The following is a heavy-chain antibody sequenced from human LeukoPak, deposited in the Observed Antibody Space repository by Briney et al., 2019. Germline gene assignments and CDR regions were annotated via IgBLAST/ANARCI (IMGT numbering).Heavy chain of an antibody. CDR3: ARSNQADDY. Sequence: GGSLRLSCAASGFAFSSYWMHWVRQVPGKGLVWVSRINPGGSSTAYADSVKGRFTISRDNAKNTLYLQMKSLRAEDTALYYCARSNQADDYWGQGTLVTVSS. CDR2: INPGGSST. V-gene: IGHV3-74*01. D-gene: IGHD4-11*01. J-gene: IGHJ4*02. CDR1: GFAFSSYW.